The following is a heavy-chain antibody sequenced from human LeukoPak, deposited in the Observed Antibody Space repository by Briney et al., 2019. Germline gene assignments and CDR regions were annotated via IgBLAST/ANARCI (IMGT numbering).Heavy chain of an antibody. CDR3: TTQRSRITMVRGVIRSDH. Sequence: GGSLRLSCAASGFTFSNAWMSWVRQGPGKGLEWVGRIKSKTDGGTTDYAAPVKGRFTISRDDSKNTLYLQMNSLKTEDTAVYYCTTQRSRITMVRGVIRSDHWGQGTLVTVSS. J-gene: IGHJ4*02. CDR2: IKSKTDGGTT. D-gene: IGHD3-10*01. CDR1: GFTFSNAW. V-gene: IGHV3-15*01.